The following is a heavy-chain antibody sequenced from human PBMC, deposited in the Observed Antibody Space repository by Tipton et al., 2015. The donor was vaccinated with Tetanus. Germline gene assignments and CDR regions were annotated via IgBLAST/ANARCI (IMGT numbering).Heavy chain of an antibody. J-gene: IGHJ4*02. CDR1: GFTFSHFA. CDR2: IGVSSSPI. CDR3: ARGLCTSSSCPKHYFDY. D-gene: IGHD2-2*01. Sequence: GSLRLSCVASGFTFSHFAVNWVRQAPGKGLEWVSSIGVSSSPIYYADSVKGRFTISRDNAKNSLLLQMNSLRDEDTAVYYCARGLCTSSSCPKHYFDYWGQGTLVTVSS. V-gene: IGHV3-48*02.